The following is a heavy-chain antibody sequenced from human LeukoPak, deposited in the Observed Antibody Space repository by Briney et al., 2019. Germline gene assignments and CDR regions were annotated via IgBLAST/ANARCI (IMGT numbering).Heavy chain of an antibody. CDR2: INPNNGGT. CDR1: GYTFTVHY. D-gene: IGHD1-26*01. Sequence: GASVKVSCKASGYTFTVHYMHWVRQAPGQGLEWMGWINPNNGGTNYAQKFQGRVTMTRDTSISTAYMELSRLRSDDTAVYYCARGYALYSGRYIDFDYWGQGTLVTVSS. CDR3: ARGYALYSGRYIDFDY. J-gene: IGHJ4*02. V-gene: IGHV1-2*02.